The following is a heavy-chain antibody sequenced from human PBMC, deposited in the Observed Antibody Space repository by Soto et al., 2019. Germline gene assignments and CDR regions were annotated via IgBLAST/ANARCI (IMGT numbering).Heavy chain of an antibody. D-gene: IGHD1-26*01. CDR2: ISYDGRVK. V-gene: IGHV3-30*04. CDR1: GFTFSDYP. CDR3: ARDFIVGAPDYFDY. J-gene: IGHJ4*02. Sequence: QVQLVESGGGVVQPGRSLSLSCAASGFTFSDYPMHWVRQAPGKGLEWVAVISYDGRVKYYVDSVKGRFTISRDDSKNTLYLQMNSLRVDDTTVYYCARDFIVGAPDYFDYGGQGTLVTVSS.